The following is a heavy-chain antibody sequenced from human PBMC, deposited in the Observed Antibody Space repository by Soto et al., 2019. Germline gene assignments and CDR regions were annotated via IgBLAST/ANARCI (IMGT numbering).Heavy chain of an antibody. V-gene: IGHV3-74*01. D-gene: IGHD1-26*01. CDR1: GFTFSNYW. J-gene: IGHJ4*02. CDR2: IAYDESTT. Sequence: QSGGSLRLSCAASGFTFSNYWMHWIRQAPGKGLVWVSRIAYDESTTTYADSVKGRFTISRDNAKNTLYLQMNSLRAEDTAVYYCARGGRSHAHPPDYWGQGNLVTVSS. CDR3: ARGGRSHAHPPDY.